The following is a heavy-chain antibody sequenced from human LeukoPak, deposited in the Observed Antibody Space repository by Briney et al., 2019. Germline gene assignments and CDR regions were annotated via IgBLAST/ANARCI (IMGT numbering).Heavy chain of an antibody. Sequence: PGGSLRLSCAASRFTFSSYSMNWVRQAPGKGLEWVSSISSSSSYIYYADSVKGRFTISRDNAKNSLYLQMNSLRAEDTAVYYCARDHPTTVTTMDPFDYWGQGTLVTVSS. CDR1: RFTFSSYS. J-gene: IGHJ4*02. CDR2: ISSSSSYI. V-gene: IGHV3-21*01. CDR3: ARDHPTTVTTMDPFDY. D-gene: IGHD4-17*01.